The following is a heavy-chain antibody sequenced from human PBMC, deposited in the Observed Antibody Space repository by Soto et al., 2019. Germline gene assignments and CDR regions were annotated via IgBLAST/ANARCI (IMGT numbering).Heavy chain of an antibody. V-gene: IGHV3-9*01. CDR2: ISWNSGSI. CDR3: AKDSSPKEESDYYGSGSYWTMSY. D-gene: IGHD3-10*01. J-gene: IGHJ4*02. Sequence: EVQLVESGGGLVQPGRSLRLSCAASGFTFDDYAMHWVRQAPGKGLEWVSGISWNSGSIGYADSVKGQCTISSYNAKNCLYLQRNSLGADDTALYYCAKDSSPKEESDYYGSGSYWTMSYWGQGPMVTVAS. CDR1: GFTFDDYA.